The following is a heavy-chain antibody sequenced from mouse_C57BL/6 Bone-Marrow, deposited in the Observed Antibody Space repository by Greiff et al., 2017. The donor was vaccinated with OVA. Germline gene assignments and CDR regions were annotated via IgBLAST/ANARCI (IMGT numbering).Heavy chain of an antibody. Sequence: EVQLVESGGGLVKPGGSLKLSCAASGFTFSSYAMSWVRQTPEKRLEWVATISDGGSYANYPDNVKGRFTISRDNAKNNLYLQMSHLKSEDTAMYYCARGAGDYWGQGTTLTVSS. CDR2: ISDGGSYA. CDR1: GFTFSSYA. CDR3: ARGAGDY. J-gene: IGHJ2*01. V-gene: IGHV5-4*01.